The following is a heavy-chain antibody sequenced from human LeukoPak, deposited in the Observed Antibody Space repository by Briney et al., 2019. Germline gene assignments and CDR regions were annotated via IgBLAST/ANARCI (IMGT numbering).Heavy chain of an antibody. V-gene: IGHV3-23*01. J-gene: IGHJ4*02. CDR3: AKDGGFGAGTYYEDY. CDR1: GFSFSSYA. Sequence: GGSLRLSCVASGFSFSSYAMNWVRQAPGKGLEWVSSIRGSGEITYCADSVKGRYTISRDNSKNTLYLQMSSLRAEDTAIYYCAKDGGFGAGTYYEDYWGQGTLVTVSS. CDR2: IRGSGEIT. D-gene: IGHD3-10*01.